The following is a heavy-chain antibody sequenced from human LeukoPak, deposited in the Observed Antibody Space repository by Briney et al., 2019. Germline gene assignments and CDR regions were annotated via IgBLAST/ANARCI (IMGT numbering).Heavy chain of an antibody. Sequence: SETLSLTCTVSGGSISSYYWSWIRQPPGKGLEWIGYIYYSGSTNYNPSLKSRVTISVDTSKNQFSLKLSSVTAADTAVYYCARHLGSILGDYWGQGTLVTVSS. J-gene: IGHJ4*02. D-gene: IGHD2-2*01. CDR1: GGSISSYY. V-gene: IGHV4-59*01. CDR3: ARHLGSILGDY. CDR2: IYYSGST.